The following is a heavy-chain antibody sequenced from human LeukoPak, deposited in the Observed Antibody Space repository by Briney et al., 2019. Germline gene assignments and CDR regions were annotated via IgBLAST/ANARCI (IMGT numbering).Heavy chain of an antibody. CDR2: ISWNSGSI. D-gene: IGHD6-19*01. CDR3: AKASSSGWS. V-gene: IGHV3-9*01. Sequence: PGRSLRLSCAASGFTFDDYAMHWVRQAPGKGLEWVSGISWNSGSIGYADSVKGRFTISRDNAKNSLYLQMNSLRAEDTALYYCAKASSSGWSWGQGTLVTVSS. J-gene: IGHJ4*02. CDR1: GFTFDDYA.